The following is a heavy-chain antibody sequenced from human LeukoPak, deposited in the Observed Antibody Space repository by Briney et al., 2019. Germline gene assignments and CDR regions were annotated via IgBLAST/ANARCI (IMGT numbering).Heavy chain of an antibody. CDR2: IYYSGST. J-gene: IGHJ6*03. D-gene: IGHD6-13*01. CDR3: ARGRYSSSWYFYYYMDV. V-gene: IGHV4-59*01. CDR1: GVSISSYY. Sequence: PSETLSLTCTVSGVSISSYYWSWIRQPPGKGLEWIGYIYYSGSTNYNPSLKSRVTISVDTSKNQFSLKLSSVTAADTAVYYCARGRYSSSWYFYYYMDVWGKGTTATISS.